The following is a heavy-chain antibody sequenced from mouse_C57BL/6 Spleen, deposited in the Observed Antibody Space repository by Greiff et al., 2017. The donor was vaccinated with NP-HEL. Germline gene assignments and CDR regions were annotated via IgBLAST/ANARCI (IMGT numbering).Heavy chain of an antibody. D-gene: IGHD2-4*01. CDR3: TQGDYDDYAMDY. CDR2: IDPETGGP. J-gene: IGHJ4*01. CDR1: GYTFTDYE. V-gene: IGHV1-15*01. Sequence: VQLQQSGAELVRPGASVTLSCKASGYTFTDYEMHWVKQTPVHGLEWIGAIDPETGGPAYNQKFKCKAILTADKSSSTAYMELRSLTSEDSAVYYCTQGDYDDYAMDYWGQGTSVTVSS.